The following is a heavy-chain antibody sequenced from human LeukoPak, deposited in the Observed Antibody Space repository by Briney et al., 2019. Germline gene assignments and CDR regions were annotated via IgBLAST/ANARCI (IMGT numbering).Heavy chain of an antibody. V-gene: IGHV4-59*01. J-gene: IGHJ4*02. CDR3: ARGSTSWAFDY. CDR2: IYYSGNT. D-gene: IGHD5/OR15-5a*01. CDR1: GGSISSYY. Sequence: SETLSLTCTVSGGSISSYYWSWIRQPPGKGLEWIGYIYYSGNTNYNPSLKSRVTMSVDTSKNQFSLKLSSVTAADTAVYYCARGSTSWAFDYWGQGTLVTVSS.